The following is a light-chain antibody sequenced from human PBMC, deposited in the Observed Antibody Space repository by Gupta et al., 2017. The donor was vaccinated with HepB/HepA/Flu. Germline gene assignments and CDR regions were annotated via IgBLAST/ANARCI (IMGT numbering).Light chain of an antibody. J-gene: IGLJ1*01. CDR1: KLGDKY. Sequence: SYELTQPPSVSVSPGQTASITCSGDKLGDKYACWYQQKPGQSPVLVIYQDTKRPAGIPERFSGSNSGNTATLTISGTQDVDEADYYCQAGDSTTTLVFGTGTKVTVL. CDR3: QAGDSTTTLV. CDR2: QDT. V-gene: IGLV3-1*01.